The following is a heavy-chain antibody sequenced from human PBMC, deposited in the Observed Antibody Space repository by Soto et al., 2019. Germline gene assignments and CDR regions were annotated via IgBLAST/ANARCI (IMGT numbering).Heavy chain of an antibody. CDR3: ARDYYGAGSQYYYYGMEV. CDR1: GDSITSGGYY. D-gene: IGHD3-10*01. V-gene: IGHV4-31*03. CDR2: IYHSGGA. J-gene: IGHJ6*02. Sequence: SETLSLTCTVSGDSITSGGYYWSWLRQPPGKGLEWIGYIYHSGGASYNPSLRGRAVISIDTSKNQFSLRLNAVTAADTATYFCARDYYGAGSQYYYYGMEVWGQGTTVTVSS.